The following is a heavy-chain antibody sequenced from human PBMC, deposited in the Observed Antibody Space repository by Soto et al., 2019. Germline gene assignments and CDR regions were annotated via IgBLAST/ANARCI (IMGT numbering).Heavy chain of an antibody. Sequence: EVQLVESGGGLVQPGRSLRLSCAASGFTFDDYAMHWVRQAPGKGLEWVSGISWNSGSIGYAASVKGRFTTSRDNAKNSLYLQMNRLRAEDTALYYCAKDIVRGAAVYYYYYMDVWGKGTTVTVSS. CDR2: ISWNSGSI. CDR3: AKDIVRGAAVYYYYYMDV. D-gene: IGHD3-10*02. V-gene: IGHV3-9*01. CDR1: GFTFDDYA. J-gene: IGHJ6*03.